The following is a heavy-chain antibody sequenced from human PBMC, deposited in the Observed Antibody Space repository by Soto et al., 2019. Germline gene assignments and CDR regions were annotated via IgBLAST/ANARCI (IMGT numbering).Heavy chain of an antibody. V-gene: IGHV1-8*01. CDR2: MTPNSGHT. J-gene: IGHJ6*03. CDR3: ARGVEEDSGSGSYGYMDV. D-gene: IGHD3-10*01. CDR1: GYTFSSFD. Sequence: QVQLVQSGAEVRKPGASVKVSCKASGYTFSSFDINWVRQAAGHGLEWMGWMTPNSGHTGYAQKFQGRVTMTRNTSTSTVYMERSSLTSEDTAVYYCARGVEEDSGSGSYGYMDVCGRGTTVTVSS.